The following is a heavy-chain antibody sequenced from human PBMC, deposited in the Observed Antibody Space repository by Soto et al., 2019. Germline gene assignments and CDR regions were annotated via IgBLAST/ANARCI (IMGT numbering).Heavy chain of an antibody. Sequence: GESLKISCQGSGYSFTSYWIGWVRQMPGKGLEWMGIIYPGDSDTRYSPSFQGQVTISADKSISTAYLQWSSLKASDTAMYYCARLACSGGSCYWFDPWGQGTLVTVSS. V-gene: IGHV5-51*01. CDR3: ARLACSGGSCYWFDP. J-gene: IGHJ5*02. CDR1: GYSFTSYW. D-gene: IGHD2-15*01. CDR2: IYPGDSDT.